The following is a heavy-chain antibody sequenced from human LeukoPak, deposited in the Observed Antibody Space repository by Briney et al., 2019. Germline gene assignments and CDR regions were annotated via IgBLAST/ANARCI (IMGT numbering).Heavy chain of an antibody. J-gene: IGHJ4*02. D-gene: IGHD3-22*01. CDR3: ARRPDMPLFYDSSDDSWGSIDY. V-gene: IGHV1-46*01. CDR2: INPSGGST. CDR1: GYTFTNYY. Sequence: ASVKVSCKASGYTFTNYYMHWVRQAPGQGLEWMGIINPSGGSTSYVQKFQGRVTMSRDTSTSTVYMDLSSLRSEDTAVYYCARRPDMPLFYDSSDDSWGSIDYWGQGTLVTVSS.